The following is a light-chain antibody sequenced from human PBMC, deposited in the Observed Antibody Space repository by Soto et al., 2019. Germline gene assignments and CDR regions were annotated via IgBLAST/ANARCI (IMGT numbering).Light chain of an antibody. V-gene: IGKV3-15*01. Sequence: EIVMTQSPATLSVSPGERATLSCRASQTVSSNLAWYQQKPGQAPRLLIYGASTRATGIPARFRGSGSGTEFTLTISSLQSEDFAVYFCQQYNNWPFTFGPGTKEDIK. J-gene: IGKJ3*01. CDR1: QTVSSN. CDR3: QQYNNWPFT. CDR2: GAS.